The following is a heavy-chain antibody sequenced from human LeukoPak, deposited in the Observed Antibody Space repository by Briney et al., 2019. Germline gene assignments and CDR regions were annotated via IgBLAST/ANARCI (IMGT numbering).Heavy chain of an antibody. V-gene: IGHV3-74*01. Sequence: GGSLRLSCAASGFTFSSYWMHWVRQAPGKGLVWVSRINTDGSSTSYADSVKGRFTISRDNAKNTVYLQMDSLRAEDTAVYYCARDRADGYNYGDYFDNWGQGTLVTVSS. CDR3: ARDRADGYNYGDYFDN. J-gene: IGHJ4*02. CDR1: GFTFSSYW. D-gene: IGHD5-18*01. CDR2: INTDGSST.